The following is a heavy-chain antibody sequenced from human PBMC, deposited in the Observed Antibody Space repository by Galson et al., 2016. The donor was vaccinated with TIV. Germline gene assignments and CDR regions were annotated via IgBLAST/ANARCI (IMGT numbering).Heavy chain of an antibody. CDR2: IYSGGST. CDR3: ASPQAAAGIDAFDI. V-gene: IGHV3-53*05. D-gene: IGHD6-13*01. J-gene: IGHJ3*02. Sequence: SLRLSCAASGFTVSSNYMTWVRQAPGKGLESVSVIYSGGSTYYIDSVKGRFTIPRDTSKNTLYLQMNSLRVEDTAVYYCASPQAAAGIDAFDIWGQGTMVIVSS. CDR1: GFTVSSNY.